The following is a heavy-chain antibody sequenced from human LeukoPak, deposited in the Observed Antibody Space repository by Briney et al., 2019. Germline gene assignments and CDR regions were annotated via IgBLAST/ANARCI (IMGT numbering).Heavy chain of an antibody. CDR1: GFTFTSYA. Sequence: GGSLRLSCAASGFTFTSYAMSWVRQAPGKGLEWVSAVSDSGGSTYYADSVKGRFTISRDNSKNTLYLQMNSLRAEDTAVYYCAKVLAALFDYWGQGTQVTVSS. CDR3: AKVLAALFDY. V-gene: IGHV3-23*01. J-gene: IGHJ4*02. D-gene: IGHD3-3*02. CDR2: VSDSGGST.